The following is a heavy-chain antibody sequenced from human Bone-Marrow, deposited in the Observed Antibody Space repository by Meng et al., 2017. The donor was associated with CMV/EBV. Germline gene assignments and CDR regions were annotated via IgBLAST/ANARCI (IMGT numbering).Heavy chain of an antibody. Sequence: LRLSCAASGFTFSTYAMTWVRQAPGKGLEWVSGINGGGGNIYYADSVKGRFTISRDNSKNTLYLQMNSLTVDDTALYYCARVGYYDYWGQGTLVTVSS. J-gene: IGHJ4*02. CDR3: ARVGYYDY. V-gene: IGHV3-23*01. CDR2: INGGGGNI. D-gene: IGHD2-21*01. CDR1: GFTFSTYA.